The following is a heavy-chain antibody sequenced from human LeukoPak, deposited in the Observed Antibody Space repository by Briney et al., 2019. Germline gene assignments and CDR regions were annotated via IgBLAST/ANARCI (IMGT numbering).Heavy chain of an antibody. D-gene: IGHD5-24*01. V-gene: IGHV4-61*01. Sequence: SETLSLTCTVSGYSISSSYYWSWIRQPPGKGLEWIGYIYYNGDINYNPSLKSRVTISLDTSKNQFSLKLSSMTAADTAMYYCARGPGRDFFTGGQGTLVTVSS. CDR3: ARGPGRDFFT. J-gene: IGHJ4*02. CDR2: IYYNGDI. CDR1: GYSISSSYY.